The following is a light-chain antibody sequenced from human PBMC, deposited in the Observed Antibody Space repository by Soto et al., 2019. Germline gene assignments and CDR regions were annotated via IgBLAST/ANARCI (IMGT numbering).Light chain of an antibody. J-gene: IGKJ5*01. CDR3: QQYNNWPPIT. CDR1: QSVSSSY. CDR2: GAS. V-gene: IGKV3-20*01. Sequence: EIVLTQSPGNLSSSPGESATLSCRASQSVSSSYLAWYQQKPGQAPRLLIYGASSRPTGIPDRFSGSGSGTEFTLTISSLQSEDFAVYYCQQYNNWPPITFGQGTRLEIK.